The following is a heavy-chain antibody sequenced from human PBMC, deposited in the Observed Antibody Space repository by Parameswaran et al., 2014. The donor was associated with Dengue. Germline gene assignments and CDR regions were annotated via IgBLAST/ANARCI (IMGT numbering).Heavy chain of an antibody. CDR2: INAGNGNT. D-gene: IGHD1-26*01. CDR3: ARAFGVGATHFDY. CDR1: GYTFTSYA. J-gene: IGHJ4*02. V-gene: IGHV1-3*01. Sequence: ASVKVSCKASGYTFTSYAMHWVRQAPGQRLEWMGWINAGNGNTKYSQKFQGRVTITRDTSASTAYMELSSLRSEDTAVYYCARAFGVGATHFDYWGQGTLVTVSS.